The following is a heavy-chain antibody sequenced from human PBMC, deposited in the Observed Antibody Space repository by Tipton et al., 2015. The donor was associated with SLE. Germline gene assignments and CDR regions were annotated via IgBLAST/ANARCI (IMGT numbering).Heavy chain of an antibody. D-gene: IGHD1-26*01. CDR3: ARDRGGIVETAGYFDL. CDR2: IYYSGST. Sequence: TLSLTCTVSGGSISSSSYYWGWIRQPPGKGLEWIGSIYYSGSTSYNPSLKSRVTISVDTSKNQFSLKLTSVTAADTAVYYCARDRGGIVETAGYFDLWGRGTLVTVSS. CDR1: GGSISSSSYY. V-gene: IGHV4-39*07. J-gene: IGHJ2*01.